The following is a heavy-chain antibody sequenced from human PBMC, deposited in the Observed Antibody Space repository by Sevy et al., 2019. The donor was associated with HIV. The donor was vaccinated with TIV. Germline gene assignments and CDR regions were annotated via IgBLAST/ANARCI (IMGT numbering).Heavy chain of an antibody. CDR1: GFTFSNYG. Sequence: GGSLRLSCAASGFTFSNYGMYWVRQAPGTGLEWVAFIRYDGSSEYYADSVKGRFTISRVNSQNTVFLQMNSLRPEDTAVYYCAKPDKSLATTGPSFDSWGQGALVTVSS. V-gene: IGHV3-30*02. CDR2: IRYDGSSE. CDR3: AKPDKSLATTGPSFDS. D-gene: IGHD6-13*01. J-gene: IGHJ4*02.